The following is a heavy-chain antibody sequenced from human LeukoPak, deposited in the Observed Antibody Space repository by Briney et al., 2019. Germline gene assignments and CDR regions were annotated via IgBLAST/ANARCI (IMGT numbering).Heavy chain of an antibody. D-gene: IGHD2-15*01. CDR3: ASICSGGSRYRSRIHDY. CDR1: GYTFTGYY. V-gene: IGHV1-2*02. CDR2: INPNSGGT. Sequence: ASVKVSCKASGYTFTGYYMHWVRQAPGQGLEWMGWINPNSGGTNYAQKFQGRVTMTRDTSISTAYMELSRLRSDDTAVYYCASICSGGSRYRSRIHDYWGQGTLVTVSS. J-gene: IGHJ4*02.